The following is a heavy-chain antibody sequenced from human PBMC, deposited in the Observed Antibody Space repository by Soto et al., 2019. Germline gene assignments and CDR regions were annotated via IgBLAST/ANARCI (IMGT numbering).Heavy chain of an antibody. V-gene: IGHV3-53*01. CDR2: IYNDGTT. Sequence: PGGSLRLSCVASGLPVAGSYMAWVRRAPGEGLEWASVIYNDGTTYYSQSVEGRFTISRDTSKNTLYLQMDRLRDEDTAVYYCVRPLPSGQTHARDVWGQGTTVTVSS. J-gene: IGHJ6*02. CDR1: GLPVAGSY. D-gene: IGHD3-10*01. CDR3: VRPLPSGQTHARDV.